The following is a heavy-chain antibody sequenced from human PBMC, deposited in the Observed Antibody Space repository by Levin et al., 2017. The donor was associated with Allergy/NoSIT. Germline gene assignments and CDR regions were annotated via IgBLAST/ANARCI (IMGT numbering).Heavy chain of an antibody. V-gene: IGHV3-21*01. J-gene: IGHJ4*02. CDR2: ISSSSSYI. D-gene: IGHD3-10*01. CDR1: GFTFSSYS. CDR3: ASPLYMVRGVTSSVGY. Sequence: GGSLRLSCAASGFTFSSYSMNWVRQAPGKGLEWVSSISSSSSYIYYADSVKGRFTISRDNAKNSLYLQMNSLRAEDTAVYYCASPLYMVRGVTSSVGYWGQGTLVTVSS.